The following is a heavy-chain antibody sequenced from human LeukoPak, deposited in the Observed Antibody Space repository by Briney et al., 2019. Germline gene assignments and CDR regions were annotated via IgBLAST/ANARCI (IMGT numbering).Heavy chain of an antibody. CDR2: ISCTGDSI. J-gene: IGHJ6*03. CDR3: ARLRKYYDSSGYYRHPDYYYYMDV. Sequence: GGPLRLPCSASGFTFISHSMTWARQAPGKGLEWVSTISCTGDSIWYADPVKGRFTVSRDTSKNTLYLQMKSLRAEDTAVYYCARLRKYYDSSGYYRHPDYYYYMDVWGKGTTVTISS. V-gene: IGHV3-23*01. CDR1: GFTFISHS. D-gene: IGHD3-22*01.